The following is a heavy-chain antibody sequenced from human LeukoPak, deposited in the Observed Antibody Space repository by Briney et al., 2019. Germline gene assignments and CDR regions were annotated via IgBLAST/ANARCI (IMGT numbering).Heavy chain of an antibody. Sequence: PGGSLRLSCSASGFTFSTYAMNWVRQAPGKGLEYVSPISSNGGSTYYTDSVKGRFTISRDNSKNTLYLKMSSLRAEDTAVYYCEKLRTPLKTFHFGGQGTLVTVSS. V-gene: IGHV3-64D*06. CDR2: ISSNGGST. D-gene: IGHD3-16*01. CDR1: GFTFSTYA. CDR3: EKLRTPLKTFHF. J-gene: IGHJ4*02.